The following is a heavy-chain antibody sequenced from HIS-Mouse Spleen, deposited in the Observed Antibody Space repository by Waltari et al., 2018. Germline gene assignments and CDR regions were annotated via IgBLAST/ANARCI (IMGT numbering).Heavy chain of an antibody. CDR1: GFTFSSYG. CDR2: IWYDGSNK. CDR3: ARVTLAGGFDP. D-gene: IGHD3-16*01. V-gene: IGHV3-33*01. J-gene: IGHJ5*02. Sequence: QVQLVESGGGVVQPGRSLRLSCSASGFTFSSYGTHRVLPAPRQGPGKGLEWVAVIWYDGSNKYYADSVKGRFTISRDNSKNTLYLQMNSLRAEDTAVYYCARVTLAGGFDPWGQGTLVTVSS.